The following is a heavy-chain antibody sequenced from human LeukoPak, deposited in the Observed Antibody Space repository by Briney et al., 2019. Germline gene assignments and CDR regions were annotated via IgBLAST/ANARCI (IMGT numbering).Heavy chain of an antibody. V-gene: IGHV1-8*01. CDR3: ARGVGELLYYYYGMDV. Sequence: ASVKVSCKASGYTFTSYDINWVRQATGQGLEWMGWMNPNSGNTGYAQKFQGRVTMTRNTSISTAYMELSSLRSEDTAVSYCARGVGELLYYYYGMDVWGQGTTVTVSS. D-gene: IGHD3-10*01. CDR1: GYTFTSYD. J-gene: IGHJ6*02. CDR2: MNPNSGNT.